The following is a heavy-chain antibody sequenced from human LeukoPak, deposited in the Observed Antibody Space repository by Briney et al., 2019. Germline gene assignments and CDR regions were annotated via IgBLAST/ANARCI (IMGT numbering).Heavy chain of an antibody. CDR1: GYTFTGYY. J-gene: IGHJ6*02. CDR2: INPNSGGT. V-gene: IGHV1-2*02. D-gene: IGHD3-10*01. Sequence: GASVKVSCKASGYTFTGYYMRWVRQAPGQGLEWMGWINPNSGGTNYAQKFQGRVTMTRDTSISTAYMELSRLRSDDTAVYYCARDGSGSYYPLGMDVWGQGTTVTVSS. CDR3: ARDGSGSYYPLGMDV.